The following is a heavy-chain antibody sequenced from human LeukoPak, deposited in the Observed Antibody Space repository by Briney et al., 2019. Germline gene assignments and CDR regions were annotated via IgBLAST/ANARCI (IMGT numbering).Heavy chain of an antibody. CDR3: ASVATQLWLQDLDY. J-gene: IGHJ4*02. CDR1: GGSFSGYY. CDR2: INHSGST. V-gene: IGHV4-34*01. D-gene: IGHD5-18*01. Sequence: SETLSLTCAVYGGSFSGYYWSWIRQPPGKGLEWIGEINHSGSTNYNPSLKSRVTISVDTSKNQFSLKLSSVTAADTAVYYCASVATQLWLQDLDYWGQGTLVTVSS.